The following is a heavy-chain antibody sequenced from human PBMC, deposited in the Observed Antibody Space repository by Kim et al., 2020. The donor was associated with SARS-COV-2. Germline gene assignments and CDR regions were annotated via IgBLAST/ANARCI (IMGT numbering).Heavy chain of an antibody. D-gene: IGHD3-22*01. CDR3: ASLGDYYDSSGYFDY. J-gene: IGHJ4*02. V-gene: IGHV3-66*02. CDR2: IYSGGST. Sequence: GGSLRLSCAASGFTVSSNYMSWVRQAPGKGLEWVSVIYSGGSTYYADSVKGRFTISRDNSKNTLYLQMNSLRAEDTAVYYCASLGDYYDSSGYFDYWGQGTLVTVSS. CDR1: GFTVSSNY.